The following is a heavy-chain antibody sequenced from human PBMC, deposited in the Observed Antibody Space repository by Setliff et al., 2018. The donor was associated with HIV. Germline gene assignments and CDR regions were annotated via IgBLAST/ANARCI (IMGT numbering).Heavy chain of an antibody. J-gene: IGHJ6*02. V-gene: IGHV3-43*01. Sequence: PGGSLRLSCAASGFTFDDYTMHWVRQAPGKGLEWVSLISWDGGSTYYADSVKGRFTISRDNSKNSLCLQMNSLRTEDTALYYCAKDIYPLVDIAIPDVWGQGTTVTVSS. CDR2: ISWDGGST. CDR3: AKDIYPLVDIAIPDV. D-gene: IGHD5-18*01. CDR1: GFTFDDYT.